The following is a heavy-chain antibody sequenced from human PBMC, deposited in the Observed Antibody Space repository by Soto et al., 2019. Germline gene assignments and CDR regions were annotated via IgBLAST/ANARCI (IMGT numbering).Heavy chain of an antibody. CDR1: GYTFPTSG. J-gene: IGHJ4*02. CDR2: IGAYNGNT. Sequence: QVQLVQSGAEVKRPGASVKVSCKASGYTFPTSGISGVRQAPGQGLEWMGWIGAYNGNTNYAQKLQGRVTMTTDTSTNTAYMELRSLTSDDTAVYYCARGTDSDYWGQGTLVTVSS. V-gene: IGHV1-18*04. D-gene: IGHD1-1*01. CDR3: ARGTDSDY.